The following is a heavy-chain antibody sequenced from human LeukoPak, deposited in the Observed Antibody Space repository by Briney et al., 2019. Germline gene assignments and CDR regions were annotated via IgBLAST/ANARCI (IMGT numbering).Heavy chain of an antibody. Sequence: ASVTVSFTASGYTFTGYYMHWVRQAPGQGLEWMGWINPNSGGTNYAQKFQGRVTMTRDTSISTAYMELSRLRSDDTAVYYCAKGYSGYDYHGSFDYWGQGTLVTVSS. CDR2: INPNSGGT. CDR3: AKGYSGYDYHGSFDY. CDR1: GYTFTGYY. J-gene: IGHJ4*02. V-gene: IGHV1-2*02. D-gene: IGHD5-12*01.